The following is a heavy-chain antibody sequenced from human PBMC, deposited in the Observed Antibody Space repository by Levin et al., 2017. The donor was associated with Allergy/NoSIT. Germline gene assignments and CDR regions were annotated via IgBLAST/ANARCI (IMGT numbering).Heavy chain of an antibody. CDR1: GFTFSSYG. V-gene: IGHV3-30*18. CDR3: AKDRYYYDSSGSPDY. J-gene: IGHJ4*02. CDR2: ISYDGSNK. Sequence: LSLTCAASGFTFSSYGMHWVRQAPGKGLEWVAVISYDGSNKYYADSVKGRFTISRDNSKNTLYLQMNSLRAEDTAVYYCAKDRYYYDSSGSPDYWGQGTLVTVSS. D-gene: IGHD3-22*01.